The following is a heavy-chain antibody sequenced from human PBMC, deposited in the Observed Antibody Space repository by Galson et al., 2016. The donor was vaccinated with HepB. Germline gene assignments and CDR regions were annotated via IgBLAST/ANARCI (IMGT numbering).Heavy chain of an antibody. D-gene: IGHD2-15*01. CDR1: GFTFTTYA. CDR3: AREYAAADR. J-gene: IGHJ1*01. V-gene: IGHV3-30-3*01. Sequence: SLRLSCAASGFTFTTYAMHWVRQAPGKGLEWVAVIPYDGLDKYYGDSVKGRFTISRANSKDTVYLQMNSLRADDTAVYYCAREYAAADRWGQGTLVTVSS. CDR2: IPYDGLDK.